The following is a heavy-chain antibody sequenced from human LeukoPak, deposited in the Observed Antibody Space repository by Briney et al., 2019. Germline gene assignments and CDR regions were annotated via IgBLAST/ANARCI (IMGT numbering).Heavy chain of an antibody. V-gene: IGHV3-23*01. D-gene: IGHD3-10*01. CDR3: AKDEYYYGSGSCFDY. Sequence: GGSLRLSCAASGFTFSSYAMSWVRQAPGKGLEWVSAISGSGGSTYYADSVEGRFTISRDNSKNTLYLQMNSLRAEDTAVYYCAKDEYYYGSGSCFDYWGQGTLVTVSS. J-gene: IGHJ4*02. CDR1: GFTFSSYA. CDR2: ISGSGGST.